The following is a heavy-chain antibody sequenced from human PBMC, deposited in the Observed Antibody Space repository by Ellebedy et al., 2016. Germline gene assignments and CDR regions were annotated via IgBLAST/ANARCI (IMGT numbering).Heavy chain of an antibody. CDR3: ARVEYSSGWYLEGAFDI. D-gene: IGHD6-19*01. Sequence: ASVKVSCKASGFTFTSSAMQWVRQARGQRLEWIGWIVVGSGNTNNAQKFQERVTITRDMSTSTAYMELSSLRSEDTAVYYCARVEYSSGWYLEGAFDIWGQGTMVTVSS. V-gene: IGHV1-58*02. CDR1: GFTFTSSA. J-gene: IGHJ3*02. CDR2: IVVGSGNT.